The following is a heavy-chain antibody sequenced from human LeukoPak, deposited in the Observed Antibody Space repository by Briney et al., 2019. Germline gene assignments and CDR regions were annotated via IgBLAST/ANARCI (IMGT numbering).Heavy chain of an antibody. V-gene: IGHV1-18*01. CDR3: ARGTQYCSSTSCYAFDY. CDR1: GYTFTSYG. J-gene: IGHJ4*02. D-gene: IGHD2-2*01. CDR2: ISAYNGNT. Sequence: ASVKVSCKASGYTFTSYGISWVRQAPGQGLEWMGWISAYNGNTNYAQKFQGRVTITTDESTSTAYMELSSLRSEDTAVYYCARGTQYCSSTSCYAFDYWGQGTLVTVSS.